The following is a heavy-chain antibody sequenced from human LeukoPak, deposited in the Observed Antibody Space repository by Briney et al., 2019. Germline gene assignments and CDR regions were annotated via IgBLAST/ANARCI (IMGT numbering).Heavy chain of an antibody. D-gene: IGHD2-2*01. V-gene: IGHV4-34*01. CDR3: APYCSSTSCYPT. Sequence: SETLSLTCAVYGGSFSGYYWSWIRQPPGKGLEWIGEISHSGSTNYNPSLKSRVTISVDTSKNQFSLKLSSVTAADTAVYYCAPYCSSTSCYPTWGQGTLVTVSS. J-gene: IGHJ5*02. CDR2: ISHSGST. CDR1: GGSFSGYY.